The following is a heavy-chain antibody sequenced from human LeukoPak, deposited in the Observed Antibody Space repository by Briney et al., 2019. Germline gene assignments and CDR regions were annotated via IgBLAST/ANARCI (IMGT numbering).Heavy chain of an antibody. CDR2: IYYSGST. J-gene: IGHJ5*02. V-gene: IGHV4-59*08. Sequence: SETLSLTCTVSGGAISSYYWNWIRQPPGKGLEWIGYIYYSGSTNYNPSLKSRVTISVDTSKNQFSLKLSSVTAADTAVYYCARRADDFWSGANWFDPWGQGTLVAVSS. CDR3: ARRADDFWSGANWFDP. CDR1: GGAISSYY. D-gene: IGHD3-3*01.